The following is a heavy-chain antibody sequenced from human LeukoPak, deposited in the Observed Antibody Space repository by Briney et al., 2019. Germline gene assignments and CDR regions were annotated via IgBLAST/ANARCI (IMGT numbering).Heavy chain of an antibody. CDR3: ARPEGPYSYDSRGAYGI. J-gene: IGHJ3*02. V-gene: IGHV4-39*01. D-gene: IGHD3-22*01. CDR2: IYYSGNT. CDR1: GGSFSGSSYY. Sequence: PSETLSLTCTVYGGSFSGSSYYWGWIRQPPGKGLEWFGSIYYSGNTYYNPSLKSRVTMSVDTSKNQFSLNLSSVTAADTAVYYCARPEGPYSYDSRGAYGIWGQGTMVTVSS.